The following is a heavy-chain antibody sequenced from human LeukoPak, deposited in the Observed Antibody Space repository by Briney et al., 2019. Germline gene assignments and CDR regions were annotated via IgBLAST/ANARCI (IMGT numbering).Heavy chain of an antibody. Sequence: ASVKVSCKASGYTSTDYYLHWVRQAPGQGLEWMGWINPNSGGTNYAQKFQGRVTMTRDTSISTAYMELSRLRSDDTAVYYCTRDTGTTGEVKFDPWGQGTLVTVSS. D-gene: IGHD4-17*01. V-gene: IGHV1-2*02. J-gene: IGHJ5*02. CDR1: GYTSTDYY. CDR3: TRDTGTTGEVKFDP. CDR2: INPNSGGT.